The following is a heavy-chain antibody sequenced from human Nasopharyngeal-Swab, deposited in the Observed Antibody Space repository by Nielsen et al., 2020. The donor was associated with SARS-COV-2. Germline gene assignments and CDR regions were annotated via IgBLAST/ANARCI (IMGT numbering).Heavy chain of an antibody. CDR1: GFSFRSYG. CDR2: ISYDGTNK. CDR3: VKDRIVATNLFDY. Sequence: GESLKISCAASGFSFRSYGMHWVRQVPGKGLEWVAVISYDGTNKFYPVSVKGRFTISRDNFRNTLSLQMNSLRPEDTGVYFCVKDRIVATNLFDYWGHGTQVTVSS. D-gene: IGHD5-12*01. J-gene: IGHJ4*01. V-gene: IGHV3-30*18.